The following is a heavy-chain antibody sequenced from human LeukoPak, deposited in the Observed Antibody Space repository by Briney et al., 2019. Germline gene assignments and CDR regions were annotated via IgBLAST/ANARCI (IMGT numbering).Heavy chain of an antibody. CDR2: IIPIFGTA. V-gene: IGHV1-69*13. CDR1: GGTFSSYA. Sequence: SVTVSCKASGGTFSSYAISWVRQAPGQGLEWMGGIIPIFGTANYAQKFQGRVTITADESTSTAYMELSSLRSEDTAVYYCARDRGRDGYNYLNYWGQGTLVTVSS. J-gene: IGHJ4*02. D-gene: IGHD5-24*01. CDR3: ARDRGRDGYNYLNY.